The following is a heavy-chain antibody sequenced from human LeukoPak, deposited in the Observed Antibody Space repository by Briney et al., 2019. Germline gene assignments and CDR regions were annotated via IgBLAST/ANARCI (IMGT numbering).Heavy chain of an antibody. CDR3: ARLPTEEVYDFWSGRMFDP. J-gene: IGHJ5*02. V-gene: IGHV4-38-2*01. CDR2: IYHSGST. CDR1: GYSISSGYY. Sequence: PSETLSLTCAVSGYSISSGYYWGWIRQPPGKGLEWIGSIYHSGSTYYNPSLKSRVTISVDTSKNQFSLKLSSVTDADTAVYYCARLPTEEVYDFWSGRMFDPWGQGTLVTVSS. D-gene: IGHD3-3*01.